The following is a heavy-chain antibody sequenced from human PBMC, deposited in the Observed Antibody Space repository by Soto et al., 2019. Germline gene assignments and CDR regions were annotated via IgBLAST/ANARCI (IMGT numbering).Heavy chain of an antibody. Sequence: EVQLLESGGGLVQPGGSLRLSCAASGFTFSSYAMGWVRQAPGKGLEWVSAISGSGGSTFYAYTVKGRFTISRDNSENTLYLQMNSLRAEDTAVYYCAKAGYCSSATCATRYYYMDVWGKGTTVTVSS. V-gene: IGHV3-23*01. J-gene: IGHJ6*03. CDR2: ISGSGGST. CDR3: AKAGYCSSATCATRYYYMDV. CDR1: GFTFSSYA. D-gene: IGHD2-2*01.